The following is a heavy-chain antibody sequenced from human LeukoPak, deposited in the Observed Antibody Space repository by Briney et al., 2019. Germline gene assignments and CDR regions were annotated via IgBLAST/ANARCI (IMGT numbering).Heavy chain of an antibody. CDR1: GFTFSSYS. V-gene: IGHV3-21*01. Sequence: PGGSLRLSCAASGFTFSSYSMNWVRQAPGKGLGWVSSISSSSSYIYYADSVKGRFTISRDNAKNSLYLQMNSLRAEDTAVYYCARSPFITGTTRYFDYWGQGTLVTVSS. CDR3: ARSPFITGTTRYFDY. CDR2: ISSSSSYI. D-gene: IGHD1-7*01. J-gene: IGHJ4*02.